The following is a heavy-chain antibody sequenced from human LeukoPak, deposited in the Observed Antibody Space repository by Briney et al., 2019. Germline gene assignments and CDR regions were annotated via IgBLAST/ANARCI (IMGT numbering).Heavy chain of an antibody. Sequence: GGSLRLSCAASGFTFSSYEMNWVRQAPGKGLEWVSSISSGAIIIYYADSVKGRLTISRDNAKNSLYLQMNSLRAEDTAVYYCARVGGYYFFDYWGQRTLVTVSS. CDR1: GFTFSSYE. CDR3: ARVGGYYFFDY. CDR2: ISSGAIII. V-gene: IGHV3-48*03. D-gene: IGHD3-22*01. J-gene: IGHJ4*02.